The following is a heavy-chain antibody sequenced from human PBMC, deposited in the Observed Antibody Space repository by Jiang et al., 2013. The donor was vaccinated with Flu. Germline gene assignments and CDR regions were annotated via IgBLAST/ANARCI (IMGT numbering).Heavy chain of an antibody. J-gene: IGHJ6*02. D-gene: IGHD3-3*01. CDR3: ARDYLEALGDGENYYYYGMDV. V-gene: IGHV7-4-1*01. CDR1: GYTFTKYG. CDR2: INTNTGNP. Sequence: VQSGSELKKPGASVKLSCRTSGYTFTKYGVNWVRQAPGQGLEWMGWINTNTGNPTYAQDFTGRFVFSLDTSVSTAYLQIVGLKAEDTAVYYCARDYLEALGDGENYYYYGMDVWGQGTTVTVSS.